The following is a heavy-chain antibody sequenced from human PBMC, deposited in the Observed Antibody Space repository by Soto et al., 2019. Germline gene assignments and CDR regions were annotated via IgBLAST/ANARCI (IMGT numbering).Heavy chain of an antibody. CDR1: GGSVNSAGYS. V-gene: IGHV4-30-2*01. D-gene: IGHD3-22*01. Sequence: SETLSLTCAVSGGSVNSAGYSWSWIRQPPGKGLEWIGYIYHTGSTYYNPSLKSPVTISLARSNKHFSLELSSVTAADPAVYYCAIVPIDYGSSGYYHYGNFDIWGQGTMVTVSS. CDR3: AIVPIDYGSSGYYHYGNFDI. J-gene: IGHJ3*02. CDR2: IYHTGST.